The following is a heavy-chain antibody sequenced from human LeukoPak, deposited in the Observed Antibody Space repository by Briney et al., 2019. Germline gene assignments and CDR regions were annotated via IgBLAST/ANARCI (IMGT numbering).Heavy chain of an antibody. V-gene: IGHV3-33*01. J-gene: IGHJ4*02. D-gene: IGHD3-10*01. CDR2: IWNDGSNT. CDR3: VGLGTNYYGLR. CDR1: RVPLSGYG. Sequence: PGGALRLSCAASRVPLSGYGMRCGRQAPGKGLEGVAVIWNDGSNTVYADSVKGRFTISRDNSKHTLYLEMNSMRAEDTAVYYCVGLGTNYYGLRWGQGTLVTVSS.